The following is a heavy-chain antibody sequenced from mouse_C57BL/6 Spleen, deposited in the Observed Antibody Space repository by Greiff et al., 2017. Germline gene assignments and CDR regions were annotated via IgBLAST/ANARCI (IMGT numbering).Heavy chain of an antibody. CDR2: IYPGSGNT. CDR3: ARERELYDYFYFDY. CDR1: GYTFTDYY. D-gene: IGHD2-4*01. J-gene: IGHJ2*01. V-gene: IGHV1-76*01. Sequence: VQLQQSGAELVRPGASVKLSCKASGYTFTDYYINWVKQRPGQGLEWIARIYPGSGNTYYNEKFKGKATLTAEKSSSTAYMQLSSLTSEDSAVYFCARERELYDYFYFDYWGQGTTLTVSS.